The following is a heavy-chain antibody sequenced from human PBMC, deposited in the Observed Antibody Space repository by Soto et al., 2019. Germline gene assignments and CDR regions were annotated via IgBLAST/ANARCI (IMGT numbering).Heavy chain of an antibody. D-gene: IGHD4-17*01. Sequence: QLQLQESGPGLVKPSETLSLTCTVSGGSSSSSNYYWGWIRHPPGKGLEWIGSIYYSGSTYYNPSLKSRVTISVDTSKNQFSLKLSSVTAADTAVYYCARSATVTTGYFDYWGQGTLVTVSS. CDR3: ARSATVTTGYFDY. J-gene: IGHJ4*02. CDR1: GGSSSSSNYY. CDR2: IYYSGST. V-gene: IGHV4-39*01.